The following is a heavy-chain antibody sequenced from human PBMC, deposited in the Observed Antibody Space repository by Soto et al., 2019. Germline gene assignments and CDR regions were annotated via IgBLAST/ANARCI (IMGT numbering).Heavy chain of an antibody. CDR3: AAWNNFDY. J-gene: IGHJ4*02. CDR2: IIVSSGNT. Sequence: GASVKVSCKASGGTFSSYAISWVRQAPGQGLEWIGWIIVSSGNTNYAQKFQERATITRDISTSTAYMELSSLRSEDTAVYYCAAWNNFDYWGQGTLVTVSS. D-gene: IGHD1-1*01. CDR1: GGTFSSYA. V-gene: IGHV1-58*02.